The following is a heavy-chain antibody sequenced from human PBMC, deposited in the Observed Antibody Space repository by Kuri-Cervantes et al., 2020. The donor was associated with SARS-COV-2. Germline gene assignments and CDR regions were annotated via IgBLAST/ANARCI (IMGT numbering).Heavy chain of an antibody. V-gene: IGHV3-30*04. J-gene: IGHJ3*02. CDR1: GFTFSGYA. CDR2: ISYDGSNK. CDR3: ARAPRLGIRDGDAFDI. Sequence: GESLKISCAASGFTFSGYAMHWVRQAPGKGLEWVAVISYDGSNKYYADSVKGRFTISRDNSKNTLYLQMNSLRAEDTAVYYCARAPRLGIRDGDAFDIWGQGTMVTVSS. D-gene: IGHD7-27*01.